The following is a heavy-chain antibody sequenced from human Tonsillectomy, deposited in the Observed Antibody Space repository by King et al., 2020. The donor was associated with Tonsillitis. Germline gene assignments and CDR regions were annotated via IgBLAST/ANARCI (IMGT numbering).Heavy chain of an antibody. D-gene: IGHD3-10*01. CDR2: IIPILGTT. V-gene: IGHV1-69*01. J-gene: IGHJ6*03. CDR3: ARSSNTMVRGRSYYDYMDA. Sequence: VQLVESGAEVKKPGSSVKVSCKASGGTFSSYAISWVRQAPGQGLEWMGGIIPILGTTNYAQKFQGRVTLTADQATSTAYMELSSLRSEDTAVYYGARSSNTMVRGRSYYDYMDAWGKGTTVTVSS. CDR1: GGTFSSYA.